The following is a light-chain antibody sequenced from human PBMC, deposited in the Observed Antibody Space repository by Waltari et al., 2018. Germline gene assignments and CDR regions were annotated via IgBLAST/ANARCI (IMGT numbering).Light chain of an antibody. V-gene: IGKV3-20*01. Sequence: EIVLTQSPGTLSLSPGERATLSCRASQSGCSSYLAWYQQKPGQAPRLLIYGASSRATGIPDRFSGSGSGTDFTITISRLEPEDFAVYYCQQYGSSPFTFGPGTKVDIK. CDR3: QQYGSSPFT. CDR1: QSGCSSY. J-gene: IGKJ3*01. CDR2: GAS.